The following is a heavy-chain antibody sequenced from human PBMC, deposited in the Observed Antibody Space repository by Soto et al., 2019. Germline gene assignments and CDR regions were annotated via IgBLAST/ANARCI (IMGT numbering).Heavy chain of an antibody. CDR3: ATRSVYCSSTSCYGY. Sequence: QVQLVQSGAEVKKPGASVKVSCKASGYTFTSYGISWVRQAPGQGLEWMGWISAYNGNTNYAQKLQGRVTMTTDTSTSTAYMELRSLRFDDTAVYYCATRSVYCSSTSCYGYWGQGTLVTVSS. CDR1: GYTFTSYG. V-gene: IGHV1-18*01. CDR2: ISAYNGNT. J-gene: IGHJ4*02. D-gene: IGHD2-2*01.